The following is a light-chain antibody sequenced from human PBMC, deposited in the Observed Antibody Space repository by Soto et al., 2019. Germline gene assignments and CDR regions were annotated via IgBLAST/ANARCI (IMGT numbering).Light chain of an antibody. CDR2: GNN. Sequence: QSVLTQPPSVTGAPGQKITISCTGRSSNIGAGYDVHWYQRLPGRAPKLLIYGNNHLPSGVPDRFSGSKSGTSVSLAITGLRGEYEAEYHCQAYDSRLPNAVFGGGAKLTGL. CDR3: QAYDSRLPNAV. CDR1: SSNIGAGYD. V-gene: IGLV1-40*01. J-gene: IGLJ2*01.